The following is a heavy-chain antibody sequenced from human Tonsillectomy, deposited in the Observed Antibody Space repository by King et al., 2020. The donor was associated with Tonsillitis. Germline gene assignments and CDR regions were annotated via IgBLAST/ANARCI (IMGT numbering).Heavy chain of an antibody. V-gene: IGHV3-23*04. Sequence: VQLVESGGGLVQPGGSLRLSCAASGFTFSSYAMSWVRQAPGKGLEWVSAISGSGGSTYYADSVKGRFTISRDNSKNTLYLQMNSLRAEDTAVYYCAKDVVPAAIFVGGWFDPWGQGTLVTVSS. CDR1: GFTFSSYA. D-gene: IGHD2-2*01. CDR2: ISGSGGST. J-gene: IGHJ5*02. CDR3: AKDVVPAAIFVGGWFDP.